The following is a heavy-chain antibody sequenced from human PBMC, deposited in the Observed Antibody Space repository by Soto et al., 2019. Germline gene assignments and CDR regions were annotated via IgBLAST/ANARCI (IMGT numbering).Heavy chain of an antibody. CDR1: GFTFDDYA. CDR2: ISWNSGNL. CDR3: AKGASTTVFAFNDY. J-gene: IGHJ4*02. Sequence: EVQLVESGGGLVQPDRSLRLSCAASGFTFDDYAIHWVRQGPGKGLEWVSSISWNSGNLGYADSVKGRFTISRDNAKNYLYLQMNSLRGEDTALYYCAKGASTTVFAFNDYWGQGTLVTVSS. D-gene: IGHD4-17*01. V-gene: IGHV3-9*01.